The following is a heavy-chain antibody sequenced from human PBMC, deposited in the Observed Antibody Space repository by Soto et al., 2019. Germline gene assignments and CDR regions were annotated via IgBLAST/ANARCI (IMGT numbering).Heavy chain of an antibody. D-gene: IGHD6-13*01. J-gene: IGHJ4*02. CDR2: ISYDGNNK. CDR3: ARDYSSGWCLDY. V-gene: IGHV3-30-3*01. Sequence: GGSLRLSCAGSGFPFSAEAMHWFRQAPGKGLEWVAAISYDGNNKNHADPVKGRFTVSRDNSKNTLYLQIYSLRPEDTAVYYCARDYSSGWCLDYWGQGSQVTVSS. CDR1: GFPFSAEA.